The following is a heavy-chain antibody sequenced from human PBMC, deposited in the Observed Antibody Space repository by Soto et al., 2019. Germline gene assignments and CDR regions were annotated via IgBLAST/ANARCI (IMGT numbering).Heavy chain of an antibody. Sequence: QVQLVESGGGVVQPGRSLRLSCAASGFTFSSYAIHWVRQAPGKGLEWVAVISYVGSNQYYSDSVKGRFTISRDNSKNTLYLQMKSLRAEDTAVYYCARAEGTGTTGTAFDYWGQGTLVTVSS. CDR1: GFTFSSYA. V-gene: IGHV3-30-3*01. CDR3: ARAEGTGTTGTAFDY. D-gene: IGHD1-1*01. J-gene: IGHJ4*02. CDR2: ISYVGSNQ.